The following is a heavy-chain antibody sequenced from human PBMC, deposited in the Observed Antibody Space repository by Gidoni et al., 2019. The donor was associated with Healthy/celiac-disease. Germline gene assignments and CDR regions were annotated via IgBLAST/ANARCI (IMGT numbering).Heavy chain of an antibody. J-gene: IGHJ4*02. V-gene: IGHV5-51*01. Sequence: EVQLVQSGAEVKKPGESLKISXNGSGYSFTSYWIGWVRQMPGKGLEWMGIIYPGDSDTRYSPSFQXQVTISADKSXSTXXXQXXXLKXXXTAMYYCARPNYSGYEYFDYWGQXTLVXXSS. CDR2: IYPGDSDT. CDR1: GYSFTSYW. CDR3: ARPNYSGYEYFDY. D-gene: IGHD5-12*01.